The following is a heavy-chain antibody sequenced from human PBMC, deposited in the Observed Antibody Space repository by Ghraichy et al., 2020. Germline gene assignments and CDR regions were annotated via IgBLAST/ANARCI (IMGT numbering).Heavy chain of an antibody. J-gene: IGHJ4*02. CDR2: IYQRETS. D-gene: IGHD3-22*01. CDR3: ARSRVLDSSGSPMGFDY. V-gene: IGHV4-30-2*01. Sequence: SLNISCAVSGVSISSGGFSWSWIRQPPGKGLEWIGYIYQRETSYYSPSLKSRVTISVDRSKNQFSLNLSSVTAADTAVYYCARSRVLDSSGSPMGFDYWGQGSLVSVSA. CDR1: GVSISSGGFS.